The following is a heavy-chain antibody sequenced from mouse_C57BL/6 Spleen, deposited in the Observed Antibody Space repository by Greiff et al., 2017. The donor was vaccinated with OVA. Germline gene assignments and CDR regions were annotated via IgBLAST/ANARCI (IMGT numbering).Heavy chain of an antibody. V-gene: IGHV1-54*01. D-gene: IGHD2-14*01. CDR1: GYAFTNYL. Sequence: QVQLKESGAELVRPGTSVKVSCKASGYAFTNYLIEWVKQRPGQGLEWIGVINPGSGGTNYNEKFKGKATLNADKSSSTAYMQLSSLTSEDSAVYISAGRGTRGYFDYWGQGTTLTVSS. CDR3: AGRGTRGYFDY. CDR2: INPGSGGT. J-gene: IGHJ2*01.